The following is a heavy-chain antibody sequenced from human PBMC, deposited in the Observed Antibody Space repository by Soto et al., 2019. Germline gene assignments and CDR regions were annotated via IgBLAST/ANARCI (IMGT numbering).Heavy chain of an antibody. CDR3: ARHPGKADTRDLDY. CDR1: GYTFTSHW. CDR2: IYPGDSDT. Sequence: GESLKISCKGSGYTFTSHWIGWVRQVPGKGLEWMGIIYPGDSDTRYSPSFQGQVTISADKSISTAYLQWSSLKASDTAMYYCARHPGKADTRDLDYWGQGTLVTVSS. D-gene: IGHD6-13*01. J-gene: IGHJ4*02. V-gene: IGHV5-51*01.